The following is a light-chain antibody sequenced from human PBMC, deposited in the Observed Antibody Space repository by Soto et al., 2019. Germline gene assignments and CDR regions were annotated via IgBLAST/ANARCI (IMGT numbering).Light chain of an antibody. CDR2: DAS. Sequence: EVVLTQSPDTLSLPPGERATLSCRASQSISSYLAWYQQKPGQAPRLLIYDASSRATGIPARFSGSGSGTDFTLTISSLEPEDFATYYCQQYDNYSLTFGGGTKVEIK. CDR1: QSISSY. V-gene: IGKV3-11*01. J-gene: IGKJ4*01. CDR3: QQYDNYSLT.